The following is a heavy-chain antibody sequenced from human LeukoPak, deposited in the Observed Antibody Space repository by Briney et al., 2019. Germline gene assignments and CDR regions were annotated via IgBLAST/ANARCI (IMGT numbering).Heavy chain of an antibody. V-gene: IGHV3-23*01. CDR2: ISGSGGST. Sequence: HPGGSLRLSCAASGFTFSSYVMHWVRQAPGKGLEWVSAISGSGGSTYYADSVKGRFTISRDNSKNTLYLQMNSLRAEDTAVYYCASVVWDSSRTRRFDYWGQGTLVTVSS. J-gene: IGHJ4*02. CDR3: ASVVWDSSRTRRFDY. CDR1: GFTFSSYV. D-gene: IGHD3-22*01.